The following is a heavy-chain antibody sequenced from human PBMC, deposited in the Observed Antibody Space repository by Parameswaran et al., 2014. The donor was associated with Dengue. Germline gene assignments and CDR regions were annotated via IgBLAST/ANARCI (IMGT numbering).Heavy chain of an antibody. V-gene: IGHV3-74*01. J-gene: IGHJ4*02. CDR2: INSDGSST. Sequence: WIRQPPGKGLVWVSRINSDGSSTTYADSVKGRFTISRDNAKNTLYLQMNSLRAEDTAVYYCVKGESVYSLKHWGQGTLVTVSS. D-gene: IGHD2-21*01. CDR3: VKGESVYSLKH.